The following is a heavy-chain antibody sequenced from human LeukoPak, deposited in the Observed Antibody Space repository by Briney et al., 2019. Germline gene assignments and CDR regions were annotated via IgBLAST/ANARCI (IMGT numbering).Heavy chain of an antibody. V-gene: IGHV4-59*01. CDR1: GGSISSYY. CDR2: IYDSGST. J-gene: IGHJ3*02. D-gene: IGHD2-21*02. Sequence: SETLSLTCTVSGGSISSYYWSWIRQPPGRGLEWIGYIYDSGSTNYNPSLKSRVTISVDTSKNQFSLKLSSVTAADTAVYYCARVVVVTAISLDAFDIWGQGTMVTVSS. CDR3: ARVVVVTAISLDAFDI.